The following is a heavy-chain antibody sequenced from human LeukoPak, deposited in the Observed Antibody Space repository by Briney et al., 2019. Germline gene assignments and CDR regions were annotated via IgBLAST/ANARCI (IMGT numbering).Heavy chain of an antibody. CDR1: GGSISSGSYY. CDR3: ARGVLSAVRGVTPVNYYYYMDV. Sequence: PSETLSLTCTVSGGSISSGSYYWSWIRQPAGKGLEWIGRIYTSGSTNYNPSLKSRVTISVDTSKNQFSLKLSSVTAADTAVYYCARGVLSAVRGVTPVNYYYYMDVWGKGTTVTVSS. V-gene: IGHV4-61*02. J-gene: IGHJ6*03. CDR2: IYTSGST. D-gene: IGHD3-10*01.